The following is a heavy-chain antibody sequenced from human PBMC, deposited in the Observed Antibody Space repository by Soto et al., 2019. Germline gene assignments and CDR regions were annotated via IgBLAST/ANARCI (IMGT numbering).Heavy chain of an antibody. D-gene: IGHD5-12*01. CDR3: AAGGGLPRYY. CDR2: SYHSGST. CDR1: GGSISSGGYS. Sequence: QLQLQESGSGLVKPSQTLSLTCAVSGGSISSGGYSCSWIRQPPGKGLEWIGYSYHSGSTYYNPSHKSRVTRSVDRSKNQFSLKLSSVTAADTAVYYCAAGGGLPRYYWGQGTLVTVSS. V-gene: IGHV4-30-2*01. J-gene: IGHJ4*02.